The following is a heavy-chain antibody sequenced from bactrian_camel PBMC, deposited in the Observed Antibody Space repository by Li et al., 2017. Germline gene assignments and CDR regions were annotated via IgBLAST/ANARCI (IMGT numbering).Heavy chain of an antibody. J-gene: IGHJ4*01. CDR2: ITDSGHT. D-gene: IGHD6*01. V-gene: IGHV3S60*01. CDR3: ARGWRTVVAGADAL. CDR1: GFFDEAA. Sequence: HVQLVESGGGSVQAGGSLRLSCTASGFFDEAAVGWYRQGPVHECELVSRITDSGHTYYPDSVKGRFTISRDNAKNTLYLQLNSLKTEDTAMYYCARGWRTVVAGADALGGQGTQVTVS.